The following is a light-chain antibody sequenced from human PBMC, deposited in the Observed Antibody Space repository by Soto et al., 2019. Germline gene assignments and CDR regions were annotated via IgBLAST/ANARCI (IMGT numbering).Light chain of an antibody. CDR2: ANR. J-gene: IGLJ1*01. Sequence: QPVLTHPPSVSWAPGQRVTISCTGSSSNIGAGYDVHWYQQLPGTAPKLLIYANRNRPAGVPDRFSASKSDTSASLAITGLQAEDEADYYCQSYDSSPSGYVFGTGTKVTVL. V-gene: IGLV1-40*01. CDR3: QSYDSSPSGYV. CDR1: SSNIGAGYD.